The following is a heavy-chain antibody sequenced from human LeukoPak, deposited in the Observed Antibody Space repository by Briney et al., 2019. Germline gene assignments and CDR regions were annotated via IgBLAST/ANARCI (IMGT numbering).Heavy chain of an antibody. CDR3: ARVWDYYGSGTEGYFDY. CDR2: IIPIFGTA. J-gene: IGHJ4*02. D-gene: IGHD3-10*01. V-gene: IGHV1-69*13. Sequence: GASVKVSCKASGGTFSSYAISWVRQAPGQGLEWMGGIIPIFGTANYAQKFQGRVTITADESTSTAYMELRSLRSDDTAVYYCARVWDYYGSGTEGYFDYWGQGTLVTVSS. CDR1: GGTFSSYA.